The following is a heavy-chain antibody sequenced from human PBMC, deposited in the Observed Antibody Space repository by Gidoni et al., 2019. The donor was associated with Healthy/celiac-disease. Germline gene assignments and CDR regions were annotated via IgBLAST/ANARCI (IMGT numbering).Heavy chain of an antibody. J-gene: IGHJ4*02. Sequence: QLQLQESGPGMVKPSAHLSLTCTVSGGSISSRSYYWGWIRQPTGKGLEWIGSIYYSGSTYYNPSLKSRVTISVDTSKNQFSLKLSSVPAADTAVYYCASAVAGTVSYWGQGTLVTVSS. CDR2: IYYSGST. V-gene: IGHV4-39*01. CDR3: ASAVAGTVSY. D-gene: IGHD6-19*01. CDR1: GGSISSRSYY.